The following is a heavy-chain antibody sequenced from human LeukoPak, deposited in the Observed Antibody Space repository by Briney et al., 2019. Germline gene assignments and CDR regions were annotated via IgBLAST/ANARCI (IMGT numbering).Heavy chain of an antibody. CDR3: ARFAVRGDNYGFDY. V-gene: IGHV4-34*01. CDR1: GGSFSGYY. D-gene: IGHD5-18*01. Sequence: SETLSLTCAVYGGSFSGYYYYWTWIRQSPGKGLEWIGEINHSGSTNYNPSLKSRVTISIDTSKNQFSLKLSSVTAADTAVYYCARFAVRGDNYGFDYWGQGTLVTVSS. J-gene: IGHJ4*02. CDR2: INHSGST.